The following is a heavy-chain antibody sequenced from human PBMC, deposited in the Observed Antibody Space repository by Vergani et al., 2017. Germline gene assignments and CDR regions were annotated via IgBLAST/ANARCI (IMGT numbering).Heavy chain of an antibody. CDR1: GFTSSSYG. V-gene: IGHV3-33*01. J-gene: IGHJ6*02. Sequence: DSGGGVVQPGRSLRLSCAASGFTSSSYGMHWVRQAPGKGLEWVAVIWYDGSNKYYADSVKGRFTISRDNSKNTLYLQMNSLRAEDTAVYYCARDRGIAVAGTHYYYGMDVWGQGTTVTVSS. D-gene: IGHD6-19*01. CDR3: ARDRGIAVAGTHYYYGMDV. CDR2: IWYDGSNK.